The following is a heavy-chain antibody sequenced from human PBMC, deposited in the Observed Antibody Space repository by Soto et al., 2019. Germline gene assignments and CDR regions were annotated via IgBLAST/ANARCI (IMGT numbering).Heavy chain of an antibody. Sequence: ASVKVSCKASGGTFSSYTISWVRQAPGQGLEWMGRIIPILGIANYAQKFQGRVTITADKSTSTAYMELSSLRSEDTAVYYCARGHCSSTSCHKGSWFDPWGQGTLVTVSS. CDR2: IIPILGIA. CDR1: GGTFSSYT. J-gene: IGHJ5*02. CDR3: ARGHCSSTSCHKGSWFDP. V-gene: IGHV1-69*02. D-gene: IGHD2-2*02.